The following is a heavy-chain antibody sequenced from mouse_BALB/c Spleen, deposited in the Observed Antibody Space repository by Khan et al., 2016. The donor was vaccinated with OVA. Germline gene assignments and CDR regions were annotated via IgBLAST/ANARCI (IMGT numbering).Heavy chain of an antibody. CDR3: AREGYRYDGAWFAY. D-gene: IGHD2-14*01. J-gene: IGHJ3*01. CDR2: INPYNGGT. V-gene: IGHV1-18*01. Sequence: EVQLQQSGPELVKPGASMKISCTASGYSFTGYTMNWVKQSHGKNLEWIGLINPYNGGTSYNQKFKGKAPLTVAKSSSKAYMDLLSLTSEASAVLDCAREGYRYDGAWFAYWGQGTLVTVSA. CDR1: GYSFTGYT.